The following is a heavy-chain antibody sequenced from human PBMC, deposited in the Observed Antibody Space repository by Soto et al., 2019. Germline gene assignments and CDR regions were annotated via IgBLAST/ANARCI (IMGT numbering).Heavy chain of an antibody. CDR2: IYYSGST. V-gene: IGHV4-30-4*01. CDR3: VREGGDNWLDP. Sequence: SETLSLTCTVSGGSISSGDYYWSWIRQPPGKGLEWIGYIYYSGSTFYNPSLKNRVTISLDTSKIQFSLKLSSVTAADTAVYYCVREGGDNWLDPWGQGTLVTVSS. D-gene: IGHD3-16*01. J-gene: IGHJ5*02. CDR1: GGSISSGDYY.